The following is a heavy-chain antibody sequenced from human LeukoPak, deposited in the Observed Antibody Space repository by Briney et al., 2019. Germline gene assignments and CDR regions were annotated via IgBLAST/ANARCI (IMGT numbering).Heavy chain of an antibody. Sequence: SETLSLTCSVSGGSMSGSSSSSYYWGWIRQPPGKGLEWVGGIHYSGSTYYSPSLKSRVTILVDTSKNQFSLKLSSVTAADTAVYYCARGSWYDIIDYWGQGTLVTVSS. CDR1: GGSMSGSSSSSYY. V-gene: IGHV4-39*07. D-gene: IGHD6-13*01. CDR2: IHYSGST. CDR3: ARGSWYDIIDY. J-gene: IGHJ4*02.